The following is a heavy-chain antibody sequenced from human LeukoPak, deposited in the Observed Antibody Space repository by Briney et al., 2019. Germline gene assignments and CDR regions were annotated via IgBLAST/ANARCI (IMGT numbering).Heavy chain of an antibody. Sequence: GGSLRLSCGDSGFTFTNAWMSWVRQAPGKGLEWIGRIKSKTDGETTNYAEPVRGRFTISRDDSKSAVYLQMNSLKIEDTAVYYCTTDLGTYYHGSQRLIPIDYWGQGTLVTVSS. V-gene: IGHV3-15*01. CDR3: TTDLGTYYHGSQRLIPIDY. J-gene: IGHJ4*02. D-gene: IGHD3-10*01. CDR1: GFTFTNAW. CDR2: IKSKTDGETT.